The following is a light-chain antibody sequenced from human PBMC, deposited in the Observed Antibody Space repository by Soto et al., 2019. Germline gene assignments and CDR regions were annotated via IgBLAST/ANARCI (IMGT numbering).Light chain of an antibody. Sequence: QSVLTQPPSVSGAPGQRVTISCIGSRSNIGAGYDVHWYQKLPGTAPKLLLSGNNNRPSGVPDRFSGSKSGTSASLAITGLQTEDEADYYCQSYDRSVSLVVFGGGTKLTVL. J-gene: IGLJ3*02. V-gene: IGLV1-40*01. CDR2: GNN. CDR1: RSNIGAGYD. CDR3: QSYDRSVSLVV.